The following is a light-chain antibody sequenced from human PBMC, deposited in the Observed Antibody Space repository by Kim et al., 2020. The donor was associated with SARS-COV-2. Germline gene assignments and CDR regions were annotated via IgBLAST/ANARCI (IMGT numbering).Light chain of an antibody. Sequence: APGKTARITCGGNNIGSKSVHWYQQKPGHAPVLVISDDTDRPSGIPERFSGSNSGNTATLTISRVEAGDEADYYCQLWDSSSDHPVFGGGTQLTVL. CDR2: DDT. CDR1: NIGSKS. V-gene: IGLV3-21*03. CDR3: QLWDSSSDHPV. J-gene: IGLJ3*02.